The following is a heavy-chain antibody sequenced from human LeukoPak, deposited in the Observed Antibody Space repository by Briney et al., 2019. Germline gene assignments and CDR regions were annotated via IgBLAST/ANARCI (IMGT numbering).Heavy chain of an antibody. CDR3: VRSLDY. CDR2: IAGSDGFT. V-gene: IGHV3-23*01. CDR1: GFTFSSYA. Sequence: PGGSLRLSCAASGFTFSSYAMSWVRQAPGKGLEWVSVIAGSDGFTQYADSVKGRFTISRDNPKNTVYLQMNRLRVEDTALYYCVRSLDYWGQGTLVTVSS. J-gene: IGHJ4*02.